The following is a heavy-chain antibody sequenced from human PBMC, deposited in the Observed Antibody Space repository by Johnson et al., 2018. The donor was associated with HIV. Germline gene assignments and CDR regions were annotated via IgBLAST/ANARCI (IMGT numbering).Heavy chain of an antibody. Sequence: QMQLVESGGGVVQPGGSLRLSCAASGFTFSSYALHWVRQAPGKGLEWVALIWYDGSNKYYADSVKGQFTISRDNSKNTLYLQMNSLRAEDTAVYYCAKEGGIVLSLVSFDIWGQGTMVTVSS. D-gene: IGHD2-8*02. CDR2: IWYDGSNK. J-gene: IGHJ3*02. V-gene: IGHV3-30*02. CDR3: AKEGGIVLSLVSFDI. CDR1: GFTFSSYA.